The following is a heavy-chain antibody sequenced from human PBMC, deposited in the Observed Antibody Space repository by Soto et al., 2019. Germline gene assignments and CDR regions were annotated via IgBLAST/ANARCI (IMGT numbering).Heavy chain of an antibody. V-gene: IGHV3-11*01. Sequence: QVQLVESGGGLVKPGGSLRLSCAASGFTFGDYYMSWIRQAPGKGLEWVSYISSSGSTIYYADSVKGRFTISRDNAKNSLYLQMNSLRAEDTAVYYCATARFYDFWSGYNYYYYYMDVWGKGTTVTVSS. D-gene: IGHD3-3*01. CDR1: GFTFGDYY. CDR2: ISSSGSTI. CDR3: ATARFYDFWSGYNYYYYYMDV. J-gene: IGHJ6*03.